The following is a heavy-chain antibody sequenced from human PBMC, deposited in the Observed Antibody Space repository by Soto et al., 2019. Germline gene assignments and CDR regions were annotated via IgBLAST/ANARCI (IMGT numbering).Heavy chain of an antibody. J-gene: IGHJ5*02. Sequence: QVQLVESGGGVVQAGMSLRLSCAASGYTLIRYGMHWVRQAPGKGLEWVAVIWYDGSNKYYADSVKGRFTISRDNSKNTVFLQMDSLRVEDTALYYCARDGSGGAWGWFDPWGQGTLVSVSS. D-gene: IGHD3-10*01. CDR1: GYTLIRYG. V-gene: IGHV3-33*01. CDR3: ARDGSGGAWGWFDP. CDR2: IWYDGSNK.